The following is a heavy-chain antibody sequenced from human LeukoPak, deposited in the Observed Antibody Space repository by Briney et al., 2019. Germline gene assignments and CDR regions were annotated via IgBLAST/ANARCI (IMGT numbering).Heavy chain of an antibody. CDR2: INHSGST. Sequence: PSETLSLTRAVYGGSFSGYYWSWIRQPPGKGLEWIGEINHSGSTNYNPSLKSRVTISVDTSKNQFSLKLSSVTAADTAVYYCARARRTVTTSFDYWGQGTLVTVSS. CDR3: ARARRTVTTSFDY. D-gene: IGHD4-17*01. CDR1: GGSFSGYY. J-gene: IGHJ4*02. V-gene: IGHV4-34*01.